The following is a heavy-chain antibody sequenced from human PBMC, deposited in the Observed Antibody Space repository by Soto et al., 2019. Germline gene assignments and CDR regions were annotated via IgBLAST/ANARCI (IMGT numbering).Heavy chain of an antibody. Sequence: ASETLSLTCTVSGGSISSYYWSWIRQPAGKGLEWIGRIYTSGSTNYNPSLKSRVTMSVDTSKNQFSLKLSSVTAADTAVYYCAREYCSGGSCYSGDYYGMDVWGQGTTVTVSS. CDR1: GGSISSYY. D-gene: IGHD2-15*01. J-gene: IGHJ6*02. V-gene: IGHV4-4*07. CDR2: IYTSGST. CDR3: AREYCSGGSCYSGDYYGMDV.